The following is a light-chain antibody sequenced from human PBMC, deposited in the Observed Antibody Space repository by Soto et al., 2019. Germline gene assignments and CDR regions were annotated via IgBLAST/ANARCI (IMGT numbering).Light chain of an antibody. Sequence: EIVLTQSPGTLSLSPGERATLSCRASQSVSSSYLAWYQQKPGQAPRLLIYGASTRATGIPARFSGSGSGTDFTLTISSLQPEDFAVYYCQQYNNWPPWTFGQGTKVDIK. J-gene: IGKJ1*01. CDR3: QQYNNWPPWT. CDR2: GAS. V-gene: IGKV3D-7*01. CDR1: QSVSSSY.